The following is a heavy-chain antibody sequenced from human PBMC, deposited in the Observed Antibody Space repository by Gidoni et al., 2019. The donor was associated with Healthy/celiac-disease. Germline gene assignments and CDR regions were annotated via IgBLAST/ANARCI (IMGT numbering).Heavy chain of an antibody. J-gene: IGHJ6*02. CDR3: ARGLIAAAASYYYYGMDV. D-gene: IGHD6-13*01. Sequence: EVQLVESGGGLVQPGGSRRLSCSPSGFTVSSYIMNWVRQAPGKGLEWVSYISSSSSTIYYADSVKGRFTISRDNAKNSLYLQMNSLRAEDTAVYYCARGLIAAAASYYYYGMDVWGQGTTVTVSS. V-gene: IGHV3-48*01. CDR2: ISSSSSTI. CDR1: GFTVSSYI.